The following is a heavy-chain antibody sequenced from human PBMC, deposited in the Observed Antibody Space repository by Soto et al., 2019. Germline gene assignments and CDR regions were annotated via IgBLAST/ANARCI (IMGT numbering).Heavy chain of an antibody. J-gene: IGHJ4*02. CDR2: IYYSGST. D-gene: IGHD3-22*01. CDR1: GGSISSYY. Sequence: SETLSLTCTVSGGSISSYYWSWIRQPPGKGLEWIGYIYYSGSTNYNPSLKSRVTISVDTSKNQFSLKLSSVTAADTAVYYFARVQWHYYDSSGYKVVSEADAIDCWGQGTMVPVS. CDR3: ARVQWHYYDSSGYKVVSEADAIDC. V-gene: IGHV4-59*01.